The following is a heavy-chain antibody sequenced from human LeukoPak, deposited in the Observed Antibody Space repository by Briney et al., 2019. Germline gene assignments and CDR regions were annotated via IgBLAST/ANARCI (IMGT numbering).Heavy chain of an antibody. CDR2: ISWSSGSV. CDR3: AKDSLVGALDY. V-gene: IGHV3-9*03. Sequence: GGSLRLSCAASGFTFDDYAMHWVRQAPGKGLEWLSGISWSSGSVDYADSVKGRFTISRDNAKNSLYLQMNSLRAEDMALYYCAKDSLVGALDYWGQGTLVTVSS. J-gene: IGHJ4*02. D-gene: IGHD1-26*01. CDR1: GFTFDDYA.